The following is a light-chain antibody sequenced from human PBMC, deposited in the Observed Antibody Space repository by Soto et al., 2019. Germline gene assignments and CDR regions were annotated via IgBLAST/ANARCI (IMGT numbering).Light chain of an antibody. J-gene: IGKJ2*01. V-gene: IGKV1-27*01. Sequence: DIQMTQSPSSLSASVGDRVTITCRASQGISNYLAWYQQKPGKVPKLLIYAASTLQSGVPSRFSGSGSGTDFTINISPLQHEDVANYYCQKYNSAPYTFGQGTKLEIK. CDR2: AAS. CDR3: QKYNSAPYT. CDR1: QGISNY.